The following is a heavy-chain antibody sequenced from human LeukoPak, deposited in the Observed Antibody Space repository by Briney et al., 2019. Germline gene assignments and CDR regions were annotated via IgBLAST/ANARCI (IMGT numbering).Heavy chain of an antibody. CDR1: GFTFDHYA. CDR3: TKDRDN. V-gene: IGHV3-43*02. CDR2: SGDGGST. Sequence: GGSLRLSCAASGFTFDHYAMHWVRQPPGKGLEWVSLSGDGGSTYYADSVKGRFTISRDNSQNSLYLQMNSLRPEDTALYYCTKDRDNWGQGTLVTVSS. J-gene: IGHJ4*02.